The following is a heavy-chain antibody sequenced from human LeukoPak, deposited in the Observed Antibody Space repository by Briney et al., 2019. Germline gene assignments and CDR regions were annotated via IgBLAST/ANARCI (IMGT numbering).Heavy chain of an antibody. CDR1: GFTLNNAW. V-gene: IGHV3-15*01. CDR2: IKSKTDGGTI. CDR3: TTSYYDSSGFRA. Sequence: GGSLRLSCAASGFTLNNAWMSWVRQAPGKGLEWVGRIKSKTDGGTIYYAAPVKGRSTISRDDSKNMVYLLMNSLNTEDTAVYYCTTSYYDSSGFRAWGQGTLVTVSS. J-gene: IGHJ4*02. D-gene: IGHD3-22*01.